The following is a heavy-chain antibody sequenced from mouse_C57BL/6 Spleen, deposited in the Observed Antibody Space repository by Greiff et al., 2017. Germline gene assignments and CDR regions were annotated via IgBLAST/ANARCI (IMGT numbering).Heavy chain of an antibody. J-gene: IGHJ3*01. V-gene: IGHV5-9-1*02. D-gene: IGHD1-1*01. CDR2: ISSGGDYI. CDR3: TRSPYYYGSPTGFAY. CDR1: GFTFSSYA. Sequence: EVKLMESGEGLVKPGGSLKLSCAASGFTFSSYAMSWVRQTPEKRLEWVAYISSGGDYIYYADTVKGRFTISRDNARNTLYLQMSSLKSEDTAMYYCTRSPYYYGSPTGFAYWGQGTLVTVSA.